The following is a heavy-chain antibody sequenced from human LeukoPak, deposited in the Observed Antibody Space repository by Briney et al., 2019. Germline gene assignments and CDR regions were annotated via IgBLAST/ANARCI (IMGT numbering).Heavy chain of an antibody. CDR1: GGTFKSSS. J-gene: IGHJ4*02. D-gene: IGHD6-19*01. CDR3: ARGRSRFEGFVSGWYLDF. V-gene: IGHV1-69*01. CDR2: FLPFSGSP. Sequence: SVKVSCKASGGTFKSSSINWVRQAPGQGLEWMGGFLPFSGSPNYAQNFEGRVSITADESTRTTYMELSSLRSDDTATYYCARGRSRFEGFVSGWYLDFWGQGILVTVSS.